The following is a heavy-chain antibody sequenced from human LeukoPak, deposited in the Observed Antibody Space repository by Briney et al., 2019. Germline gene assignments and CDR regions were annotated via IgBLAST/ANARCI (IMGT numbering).Heavy chain of an antibody. CDR1: GRSFSGYY. D-gene: IGHD2-21*02. Sequence: SETLSLTCAVYGRSFSGYYWSWIRQPPGKGLEWIGEINHSGSTNYNPSLKSRVTISVDTSKNQFSLKLSSVTAADTAVYYCARGLTVVTPSLFGYWGQGTLVTASS. CDR2: INHSGST. V-gene: IGHV4-34*01. J-gene: IGHJ4*02. CDR3: ARGLTVVTPSLFGY.